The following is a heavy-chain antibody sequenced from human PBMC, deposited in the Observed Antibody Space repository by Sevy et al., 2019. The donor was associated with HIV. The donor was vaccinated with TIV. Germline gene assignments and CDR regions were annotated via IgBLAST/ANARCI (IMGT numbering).Heavy chain of an antibody. Sequence: GGSLRLSCAASGFTFSSYWMSWVRQAPGKGLEWVATMKEDGSERNYVDSVKGRFTISRDNAKNSLYLQMNSLRAEDTAVYYCVRVGGCSSTSCFAYWFDPWGQGTLVTVSS. CDR3: VRVGGCSSTSCFAYWFDP. V-gene: IGHV3-7*01. D-gene: IGHD2-2*01. CDR2: MKEDGSER. J-gene: IGHJ5*02. CDR1: GFTFSSYW.